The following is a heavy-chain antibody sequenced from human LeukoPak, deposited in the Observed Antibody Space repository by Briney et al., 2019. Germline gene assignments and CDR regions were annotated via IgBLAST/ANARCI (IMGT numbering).Heavy chain of an antibody. D-gene: IGHD1-14*01. CDR3: ARAGTRRSNPPAFDI. V-gene: IGHV4-59*01. Sequence: SETLSLTCTVSGGSISSYYWSWIRQPPGKGLEWIGYIYYSGSTSYNPSLRSRVTISVDTSKNQFSLKLYSVTAAATAVYYCARAGTRRSNPPAFDIWGQGTMVTVSS. CDR1: GGSISSYY. J-gene: IGHJ3*02. CDR2: IYYSGST.